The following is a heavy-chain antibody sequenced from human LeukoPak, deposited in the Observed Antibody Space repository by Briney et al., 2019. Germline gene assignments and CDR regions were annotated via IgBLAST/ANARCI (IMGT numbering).Heavy chain of an antibody. CDR2: IYYSGST. J-gene: IGHJ3*02. V-gene: IGHV4-59*01. D-gene: IGHD2-15*01. CDR3: ATLTLGYCSGGSCYHDAFDI. CDR1: GGSISSYY. Sequence: SETLSLTCTVPGGSISSYYWSWIRQPPGKGLEWIGYIYYSGSTNYNPSLKSRVTISVDTSKNQFSLKLSSVTAADTAVYYCATLTLGYCSGGSCYHDAFDIWGQGTMVTVSS.